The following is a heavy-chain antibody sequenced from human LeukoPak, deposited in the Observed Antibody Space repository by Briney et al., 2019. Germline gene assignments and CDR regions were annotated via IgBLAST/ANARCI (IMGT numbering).Heavy chain of an antibody. CDR2: IYYSGST. D-gene: IGHD6-13*01. V-gene: IGHV4-61*01. Sequence: SETLSLTCTVSGGSINSNNYYWGWIRQPPGKGLEWIGYIYYSGSTNYNPSLKSRVTISVDTSKNQFSLKLSSVTAADTAVYYCARDTPNSSWYDYWGQGTLVTVSS. CDR1: GGSINSNNYY. CDR3: ARDTPNSSWYDY. J-gene: IGHJ4*02.